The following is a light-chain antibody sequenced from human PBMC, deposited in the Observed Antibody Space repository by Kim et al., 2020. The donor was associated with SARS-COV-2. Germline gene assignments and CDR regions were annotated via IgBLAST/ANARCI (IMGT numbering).Light chain of an antibody. Sequence: SPGERATLSCRASQSVSTNNLAWYQQKPGQAPRLLLSSVSRRATDIPDRFSGSGSGTDFTLSISGLEPDDFAVYYCQQYDSSPLTFGGGTKVDIK. CDR1: QSVSTNN. V-gene: IGKV3-20*01. CDR2: SVS. J-gene: IGKJ4*01. CDR3: QQYDSSPLT.